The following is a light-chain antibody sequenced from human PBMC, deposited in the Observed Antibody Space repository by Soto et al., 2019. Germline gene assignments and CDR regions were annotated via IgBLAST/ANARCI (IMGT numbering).Light chain of an antibody. Sequence: EIVLTQSPATLSLSPGERATLSCRASQSVTSYLAWYQQRPGQAPRLLIYDISNRATGIPARFSGSGSGTDFTLTISSLEPEDFAVYYCQQRSNWPITFGQGTRLEIK. CDR1: QSVTSY. J-gene: IGKJ5*01. CDR2: DIS. CDR3: QQRSNWPIT. V-gene: IGKV3-11*01.